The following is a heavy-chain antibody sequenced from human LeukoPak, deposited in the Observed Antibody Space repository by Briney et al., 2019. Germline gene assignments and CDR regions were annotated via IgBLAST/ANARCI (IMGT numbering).Heavy chain of an antibody. D-gene: IGHD3-3*01. CDR1: GFTFSSYS. CDR2: IRYDGSNK. J-gene: IGHJ3*02. V-gene: IGHV3-30*02. CDR3: AKDPVLRFLEWLSTLDAFDI. Sequence: GGSLRLSCAASGFTFSSYSMNWVRQAPGKGLEWVAFIRYDGSNKYYADSVKGRFTISRDNSKNTLYLQMNSLRAEDTAVYYCAKDPVLRFLEWLSTLDAFDIWGQGTMVTVSS.